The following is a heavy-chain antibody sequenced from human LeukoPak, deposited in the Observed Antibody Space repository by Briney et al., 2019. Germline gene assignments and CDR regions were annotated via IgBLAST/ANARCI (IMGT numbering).Heavy chain of an antibody. CDR2: IYPVDSDT. Sequence: GESLKISCKGSGYSFTSYWIGWVRQMPGKGLEWMGIIYPVDSDTRYSPSFQGQGTISADKSISTAYLQWSSLKASDTAMYYCARQDRTTYYYDSSGYLFDYWGQGTLVTVSS. CDR1: GYSFTSYW. D-gene: IGHD3-22*01. V-gene: IGHV5-51*01. J-gene: IGHJ4*02. CDR3: ARQDRTTYYYDSSGYLFDY.